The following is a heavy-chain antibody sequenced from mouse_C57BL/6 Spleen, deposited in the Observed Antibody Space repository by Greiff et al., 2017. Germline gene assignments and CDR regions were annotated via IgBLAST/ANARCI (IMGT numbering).Heavy chain of an antibody. Sequence: EVKVVESGGGLVKPGGSLKLSCAASGFTFSSYAMSWVRQTPEKRLEWVATISDGGSYTYYPDNVKGRLTISRDNAKNNLYLQMSHLKSEDTAMYYCARDGRTGLLADWGQGTLVTVSA. D-gene: IGHD4-1*01. CDR2: ISDGGSYT. CDR3: ARDGRTGLLAD. V-gene: IGHV5-4*01. J-gene: IGHJ3*01. CDR1: GFTFSSYA.